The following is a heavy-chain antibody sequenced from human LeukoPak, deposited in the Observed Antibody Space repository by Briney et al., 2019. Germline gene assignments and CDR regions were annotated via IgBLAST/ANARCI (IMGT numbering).Heavy chain of an antibody. J-gene: IGHJ4*02. V-gene: IGHV3-23*01. CDR2: ISGSGGST. CDR3: AKVKRLAEGDYGDLDY. CDR1: GFTFSSYA. D-gene: IGHD4-17*01. Sequence: GGSLRLSCAASGFTFSSYAMSWVRQAPGKGLEWASAISGSGGSTYYADSVKGRFTISRDNSKNTLYLQMNSLRAEDTAVYYCAKVKRLAEGDYGDLDYWGQGTLVTVSS.